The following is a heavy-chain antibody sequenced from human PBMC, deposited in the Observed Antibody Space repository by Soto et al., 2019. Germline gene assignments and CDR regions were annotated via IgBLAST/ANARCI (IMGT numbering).Heavy chain of an antibody. CDR2: IDPSDSSS. D-gene: IGHD5-18*01. V-gene: IGHV5-10-1*01. CDR3: ARPNTARFRSYYYVMDF. J-gene: IGHJ6*02. CDR1: IYSFTNYW. Sequence: GESLKISCTGSIYSFTNYWITWVRQMPVKGLECMGRIDPSDSSSDYSPSFRGHVTISVDNAISTAYLQWSSLKASDTAIYFCARPNTARFRSYYYVMDFWGQGTTVPVSS.